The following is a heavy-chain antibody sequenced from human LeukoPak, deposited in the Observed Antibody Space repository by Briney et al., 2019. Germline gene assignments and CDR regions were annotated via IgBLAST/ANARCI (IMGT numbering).Heavy chain of an antibody. D-gene: IGHD3-10*01. Sequence: SETLSLTCTVSGGSISSYYWSWIRQPAGKGLEWIGRIYTSGSTNYNPSLKSRVTMSVDTSKNQFSLKLSSVTAADTAVYYCARVRITMVRGVKGLDYYYYYGMDVWGQGTTVTVSS. CDR2: IYTSGST. J-gene: IGHJ6*02. V-gene: IGHV4-4*07. CDR3: ARVRITMVRGVKGLDYYYYYGMDV. CDR1: GGSISSYY.